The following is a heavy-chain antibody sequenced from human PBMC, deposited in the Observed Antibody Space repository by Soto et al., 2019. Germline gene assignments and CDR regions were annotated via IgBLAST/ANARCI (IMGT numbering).Heavy chain of an antibody. Sequence: GGSLRLSCAASGFTFSSYWMSWVRQAPGKGLEWVANIKQDGSEKYYVDSVKGRFTISRDNAKNSLYLQMNSLRAEDTAVYYCGTYSSSWYSLLDYWGQGTLVTVSS. V-gene: IGHV3-7*05. CDR3: GTYSSSWYSLLDY. CDR2: IKQDGSEK. CDR1: GFTFSSYW. D-gene: IGHD6-13*01. J-gene: IGHJ4*02.